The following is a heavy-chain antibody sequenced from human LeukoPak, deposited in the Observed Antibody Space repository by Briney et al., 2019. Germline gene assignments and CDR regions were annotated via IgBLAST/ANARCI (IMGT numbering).Heavy chain of an antibody. Sequence: SETLSLTCAVYGDSFSGYFWPWLRQPPGKRLEWIGEINQRGSTIYSPSLKTRVTLSVDTSKQQISLRLTSVSAADTATYYCARGSKFDGYCSAGACYSAYFDHWGQGTPVTVTA. V-gene: IGHV4-34*01. CDR1: GDSFSGYF. CDR3: ARGSKFDGYCSAGACYSAYFDH. D-gene: IGHD2-15*01. J-gene: IGHJ4*02. CDR2: INQRGST.